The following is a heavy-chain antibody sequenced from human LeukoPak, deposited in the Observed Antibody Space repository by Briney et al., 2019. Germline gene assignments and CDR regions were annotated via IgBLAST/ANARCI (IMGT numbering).Heavy chain of an antibody. Sequence: GGSLRLSCAASGFSFSSYAMSWVRQAPGKGLEWVSSISGSGDNTYYAESVKGRFTIFRDNSKSTLFLQMNSLRAEDTAVFYCAKRSGYTTGWFFDFWGQGTLVTVSS. J-gene: IGHJ4*02. V-gene: IGHV3-23*01. CDR1: GFSFSSYA. CDR2: ISGSGDNT. CDR3: AKRSGYTTGWFFDF. D-gene: IGHD6-19*01.